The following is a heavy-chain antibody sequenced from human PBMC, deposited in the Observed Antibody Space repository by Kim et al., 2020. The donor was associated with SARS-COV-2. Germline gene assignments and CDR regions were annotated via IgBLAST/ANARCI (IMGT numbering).Heavy chain of an antibody. CDR1: GGSISSSSYY. J-gene: IGHJ4*02. CDR2: IYYSGST. Sequence: SETLSLTCTVSGGSISSSSYYWGWIRQPPGKGLEWIGSIYYSGSTYYNPSLKSRVTISVDTSKNQFSLKLSSVTAADTAVYYCASKGVRGVDTIDYWGQG. D-gene: IGHD3-10*01. V-gene: IGHV4-39*07. CDR3: ASKGVRGVDTIDY.